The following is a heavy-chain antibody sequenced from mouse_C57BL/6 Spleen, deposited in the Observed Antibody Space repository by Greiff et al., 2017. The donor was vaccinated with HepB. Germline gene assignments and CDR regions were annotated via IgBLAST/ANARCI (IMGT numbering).Heavy chain of an antibody. D-gene: IGHD1-1*01. CDR3: ARESSYYYGSSYGFAY. CDR1: GFTFSSYA. CDR2: ISDGGSYT. Sequence: DVMLVESGGGLVKPGGSLKLSCAASGFTFSSYAMSWVRQTPEKRLEWVATISDGGSYTYYPDNVKGRFTISRDNAKNNLYLQMSHLKSEDTAMYYCARESSYYYGSSYGFAYWGQGTLVTVSA. V-gene: IGHV5-4*01. J-gene: IGHJ3*01.